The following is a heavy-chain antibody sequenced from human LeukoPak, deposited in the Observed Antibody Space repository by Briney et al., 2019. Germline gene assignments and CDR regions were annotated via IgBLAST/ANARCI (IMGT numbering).Heavy chain of an antibody. Sequence: ASVKVSCKTSGYTFTTYGISWVRQAPGQGLEWMGWISGSNGNTKYAQKVQGRVTMTTDTPTTTANMEVRSLRSDDAPVYYFARDRDRMVQGVTALFDSWGQETLVTVSS. CDR1: GYTFTTYG. V-gene: IGHV1-18*04. CDR3: ARDRDRMVQGVTALFDS. D-gene: IGHD3-10*01. J-gene: IGHJ4*02. CDR2: ISGSNGNT.